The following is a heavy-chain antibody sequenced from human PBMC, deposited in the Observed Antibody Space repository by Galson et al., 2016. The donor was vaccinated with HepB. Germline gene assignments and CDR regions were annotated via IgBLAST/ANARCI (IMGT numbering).Heavy chain of an antibody. V-gene: IGHV3-23*01. D-gene: IGHD6-19*01. Sequence: SLRLSCAASGFSFSNSGMSWVRQAPGRGLEWVSGITRSGDATHYADFVKGRFTISRDNAKNTLYLEMNRLRVEDTAVYYCAREALIAVTLLDVWGQGTTVSVSS. CDR2: ITRSGDAT. CDR3: AREALIAVTLLDV. CDR1: GFSFSNSG. J-gene: IGHJ6*02.